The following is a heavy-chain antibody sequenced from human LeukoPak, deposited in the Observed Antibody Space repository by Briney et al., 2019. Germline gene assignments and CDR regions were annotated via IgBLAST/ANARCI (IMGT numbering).Heavy chain of an antibody. J-gene: IGHJ4*02. CDR1: GGSISTHY. V-gene: IGHV4-59*11. Sequence: SETLSLTCTVAGGSISTHYWSWIRQPPGKGLEWIGYIYYTGITNYNPSLQSRVTISVDTSKNQFSLKLSSVTAADTAVYYCASLDSSAYYYFDYWGQGTPVAVSS. CDR3: ASLDSSAYYYFDY. D-gene: IGHD3-22*01. CDR2: IYYTGIT.